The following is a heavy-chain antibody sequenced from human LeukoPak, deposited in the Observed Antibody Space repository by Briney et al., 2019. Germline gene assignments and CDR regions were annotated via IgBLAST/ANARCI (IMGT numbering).Heavy chain of an antibody. J-gene: IGHJ6*02. Sequence: GASVKVSCKASGYTFTSYGISWVRQAPGQGLEWMGWINPNSGGSDYAQKFQGRVTMTRDTSISTAYMELSRLRSDDTAVYYCARVTTMVRARNGMDVWGQETTVTVSS. CDR3: ARVTTMVRARNGMDV. V-gene: IGHV1-2*02. CDR1: GYTFTSYG. D-gene: IGHD3-10*01. CDR2: INPNSGGS.